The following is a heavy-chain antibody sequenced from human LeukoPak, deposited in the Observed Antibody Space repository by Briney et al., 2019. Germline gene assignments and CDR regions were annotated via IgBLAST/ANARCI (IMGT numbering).Heavy chain of an antibody. Sequence: ASVKVSCKASGYSFTTYVITWVRQAPGQGPEWLGWINPQNGNTNIAQRFQVRVTMTTGTSTNTAYMELSSLTSGDTAVYYCARACTTFITQWCFSDFWGQGTLVTVSS. D-gene: IGHD2/OR15-2a*01. J-gene: IGHJ4*02. CDR2: INPQNGNT. V-gene: IGHV1-18*04. CDR1: GYSFTTYV. CDR3: ARACTTFITQWCFSDF.